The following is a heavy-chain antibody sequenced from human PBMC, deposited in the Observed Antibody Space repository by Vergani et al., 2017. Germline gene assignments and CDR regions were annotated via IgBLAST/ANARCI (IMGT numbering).Heavy chain of an antibody. Sequence: QVQLVQSGAEVKKPGASVKVSCKASGYTFTGYYMHWVRQAPGHGLEWMGWINPNSGGTNYAQKFQGRVTMTRDTSISTAYMELSRLRSDDTAVYYCARGQTVYYDFWSGYQNDWGQGTLVTVSS. CDR3: ARGQTVYYDFWSGYQND. D-gene: IGHD3-3*01. CDR2: INPNSGGT. CDR1: GYTFTGYY. J-gene: IGHJ4*02. V-gene: IGHV1-2*02.